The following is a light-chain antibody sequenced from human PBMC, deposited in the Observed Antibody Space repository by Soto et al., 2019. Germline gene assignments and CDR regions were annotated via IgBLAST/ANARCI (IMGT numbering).Light chain of an antibody. J-gene: IGKJ4*01. CDR3: QQYYLWGLS. CDR2: GSS. Sequence: VMTQSPGNLSVSPGEGVTLFCRASQNVATNLAWYQVRPGQAPRLLIYGSSTMATGIPATFSGSGSGTHFSLTISSLQSEDCAIYYCQQYYLWGLSFGGGTKVEI. V-gene: IGKV3D-15*01. CDR1: QNVATN.